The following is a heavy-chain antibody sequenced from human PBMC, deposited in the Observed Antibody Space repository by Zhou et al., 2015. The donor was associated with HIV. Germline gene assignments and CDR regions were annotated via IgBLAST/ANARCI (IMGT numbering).Heavy chain of an antibody. D-gene: IGHD2-15*01. CDR2: ISAHYGST. CDR1: GYTFTTYG. CDR3: ARQGSGGSWNWFDP. J-gene: IGHJ5*02. V-gene: IGHV1-18*01. Sequence: QVHLLQSGAEVKKPGASVKVSCKASGYTFTTYGISWVRQAPGQGLEWMGWISAHYGSTKYAQNLQTRVTMTTDTSTTTAYMELRSLTSDDTAVYYCARQGSGGSWNWFDPWAREPGHRLL.